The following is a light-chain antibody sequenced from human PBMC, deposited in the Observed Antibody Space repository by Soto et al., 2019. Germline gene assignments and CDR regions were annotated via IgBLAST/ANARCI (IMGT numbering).Light chain of an antibody. CDR3: AAWDDSLSVRVV. CDR2: SNN. J-gene: IGLJ2*01. CDR1: SSNIGSNY. V-gene: IGLV1-47*02. Sequence: QAVVTQPPSASGTPGQRVTISCSGSSSNIGSNYVYWYQQLPGPATKLLIYSNNQRPSGVPDRYSCSKSGASASLAISGLGSEDEADYYCAAWDDSLSVRVVFGGGTKLTVL.